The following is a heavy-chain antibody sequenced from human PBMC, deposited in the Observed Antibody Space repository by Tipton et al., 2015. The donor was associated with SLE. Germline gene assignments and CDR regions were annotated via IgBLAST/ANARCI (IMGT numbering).Heavy chain of an antibody. CDR1: GFTFSNYA. CDR2: ISYDGTNK. CDR3: ASDILTGPDY. J-gene: IGHJ4*02. V-gene: IGHV3-30*04. Sequence: QVQLVQSGGGVVQPGRSLRLSCAASGFTFSNYAMHWVRQAPGKGLEWVAVISYDGTNKYYADSVKGRFTISRDNSKNTLYLQMNSLRAEDTAVYYCASDILTGPDYWGQGTLVTVSS. D-gene: IGHD3-9*01.